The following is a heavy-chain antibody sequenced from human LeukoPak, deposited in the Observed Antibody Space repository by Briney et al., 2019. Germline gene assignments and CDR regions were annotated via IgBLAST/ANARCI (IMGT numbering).Heavy chain of an antibody. CDR2: IYPGDSDT. J-gene: IGHJ3*02. V-gene: IGHV5-51*01. CDR3: ARQRRIYEDAFDI. CDR1: GYRFTSYW. D-gene: IGHD2/OR15-2a*01. Sequence: GESLKISCKGSGYRFTSYWIAWVRQMPGKGLEWMGIIYPGDSDTRYSPSLQGQVTISADKSITTAYLQWSSLKASDTAMYYCARQRRIYEDAFDIWGQGTMVTVSS.